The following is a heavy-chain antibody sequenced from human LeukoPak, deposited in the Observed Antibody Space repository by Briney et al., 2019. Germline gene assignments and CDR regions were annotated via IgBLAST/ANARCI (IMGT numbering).Heavy chain of an antibody. CDR2: ISGSGGNT. CDR1: GFTFSRTG. D-gene: IGHD3-22*01. J-gene: IGHJ6*03. CDR3: AKSVFDSSGDPCMDV. V-gene: IGHV3-23*01. Sequence: GGTLRLSCAASGFTFSRTGMTWVRQAPGKGLEWVSAISGSGGNTYYADSVKGRFTISRDNSKNTLYLQMNSLRAEDTAVYYCAKSVFDSSGDPCMDVWGKGTTVTISS.